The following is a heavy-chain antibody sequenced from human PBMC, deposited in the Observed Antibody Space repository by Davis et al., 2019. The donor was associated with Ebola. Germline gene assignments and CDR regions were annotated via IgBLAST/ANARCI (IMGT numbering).Heavy chain of an antibody. D-gene: IGHD6-6*01. V-gene: IGHV4-4*07. J-gene: IGHJ3*01. CDR1: GGSGSGHY. CDR3: ATNTTSSFPFDL. Sequence: PSETLSLTCTASGGSGSGHYWSWIRQPAGKGLEWIGHIYNSGSINYNPSHKSRVTMSVDKSKNQFYLRLIYVPAADTAVYYCATNTTSSFPFDLWGLGTTVIVSS. CDR2: IYNSGSI.